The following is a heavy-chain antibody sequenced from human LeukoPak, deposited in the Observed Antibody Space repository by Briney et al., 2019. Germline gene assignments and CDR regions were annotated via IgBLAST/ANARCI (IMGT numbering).Heavy chain of an antibody. V-gene: IGHV3-23*01. Sequence: GGSLRLSCAASGFTFGTCAMSWVRQAPGKGLKWVSVISDSGGTTYYADSVKGRFTISRDNSKNTLYLQMNSLRAEDSAVYYCAKSMNLNSWYVIDYWGQGTLVTVSS. D-gene: IGHD6-13*01. J-gene: IGHJ4*02. CDR3: AKSMNLNSWYVIDY. CDR1: GFTFGTCA. CDR2: ISDSGGTT.